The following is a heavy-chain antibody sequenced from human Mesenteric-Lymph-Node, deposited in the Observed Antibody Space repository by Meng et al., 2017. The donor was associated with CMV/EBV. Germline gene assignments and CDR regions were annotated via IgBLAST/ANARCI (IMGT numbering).Heavy chain of an antibody. J-gene: IGHJ4*02. CDR3: AKSRSSTPGIVDD. V-gene: IGHV4-61*08. CDR1: GVSVTIGAYH. Sequence: HVLLPGTVLGPVKPSGTLSFSCCASGVSVTIGAYHWSWIRPAPGKGLEWIGYIYGTGITIYNPSLKSRVTILLETSKNQFSLKLNSVTTADTAVYYCAKSRSSTPGIVDDWGQGTLVTVSS. D-gene: IGHD2/OR15-2a*01. CDR2: IYGTGIT.